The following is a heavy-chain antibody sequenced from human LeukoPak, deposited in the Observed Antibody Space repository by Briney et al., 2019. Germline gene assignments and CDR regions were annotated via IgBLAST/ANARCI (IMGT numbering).Heavy chain of an antibody. V-gene: IGHV1-2*02. Sequence: GASVNVSFKSLVYTFTDHYFHWLRQAPGQGIEWMGWIHPGRGDTNIAQKFQGRVSLTRDMSISTAYMELSRLTSDDTAVYYCARDHNWGPDYWGQGTLVSVSS. J-gene: IGHJ4*02. CDR2: IHPGRGDT. CDR3: ARDHNWGPDY. CDR1: VYTFTDHY. D-gene: IGHD7-27*01.